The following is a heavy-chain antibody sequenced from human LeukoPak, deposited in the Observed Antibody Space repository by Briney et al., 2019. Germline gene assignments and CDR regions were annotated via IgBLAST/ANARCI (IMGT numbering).Heavy chain of an antibody. CDR2: INPNSGGT. CDR1: GYTFTVYY. Sequence: ASVKVSCKASGYTFTVYYMHWVRQAPGQGLEWMGWINPNSGGTNYAQKFQGRVTMTRDTSISTAYTELSRLRSDDTAVYYCARDRYSGSYSDYWGQETLVTVSS. CDR3: ARDRYSGSYSDY. V-gene: IGHV1-2*02. J-gene: IGHJ4*02. D-gene: IGHD1-26*01.